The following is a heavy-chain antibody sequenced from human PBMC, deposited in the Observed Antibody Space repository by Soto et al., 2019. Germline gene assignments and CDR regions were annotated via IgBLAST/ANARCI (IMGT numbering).Heavy chain of an antibody. D-gene: IGHD6-19*01. J-gene: IGHJ4*02. CDR3: AKDGKLSNGWGAPFGI. Sequence: EVQVLESGGGLVQPGGSLRLSCAASGFTFTDYAMNWVRQAPGKGLEWVSTISGSGANTYYADSVRGRFTISRDNSKNRLSLQRSSLRAEETAVYNCAKDGKLSNGWGAPFGIWGQG. CDR2: ISGSGANT. V-gene: IGHV3-23*01. CDR1: GFTFTDYA.